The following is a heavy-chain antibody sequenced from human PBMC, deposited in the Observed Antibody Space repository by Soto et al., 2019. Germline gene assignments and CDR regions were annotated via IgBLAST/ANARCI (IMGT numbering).Heavy chain of an antibody. V-gene: IGHV1-46*01. CDR3: ARDLYDSSGYYSGYFDY. CDR2: INPSGGST. CDR1: GYTFTSYY. Sequence: ASVKVSCKASGYTFTSYYMHWVRQAPGQGLEWMGIINPSGGSTSYAQKFQGRVTMTRDTSTSTVYMELSSLRSEDTAVYYCARDLYDSSGYYSGYFDYWGQGTLVTVSS. D-gene: IGHD3-22*01. J-gene: IGHJ4*02.